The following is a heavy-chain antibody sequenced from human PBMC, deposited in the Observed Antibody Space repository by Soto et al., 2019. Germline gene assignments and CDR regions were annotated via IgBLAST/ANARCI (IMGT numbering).Heavy chain of an antibody. CDR2: IVVGSGNT. Sequence: ASVKVSCKASGFTFTSSAVQWVRQARGQRLEWIGWIVVGSGNTNYAQKFQERVTITRDMSTSTAYMELSSLRSEDTAVYYCAAMTDYYDSSGYYQRPYAFGIWGQGTMVTVSS. V-gene: IGHV1-58*01. CDR3: AAMTDYYDSSGYYQRPYAFGI. D-gene: IGHD3-22*01. CDR1: GFTFTSSA. J-gene: IGHJ3*02.